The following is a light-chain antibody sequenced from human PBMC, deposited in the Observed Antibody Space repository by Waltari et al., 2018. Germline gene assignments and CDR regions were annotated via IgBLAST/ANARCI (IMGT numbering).Light chain of an antibody. Sequence: IVLTQSPGTLSLSPGDRATLSCRASQSVSRTLAWYQQKPGQAPRLLIYDASSRATGIPDRFSGSGSGTDFSLTISRLEPEEFAVYYCQKYGTLPATFGQGTKVEIK. V-gene: IGKV3-20*01. CDR3: QKYGTLPAT. J-gene: IGKJ1*01. CDR2: DAS. CDR1: QSVSRT.